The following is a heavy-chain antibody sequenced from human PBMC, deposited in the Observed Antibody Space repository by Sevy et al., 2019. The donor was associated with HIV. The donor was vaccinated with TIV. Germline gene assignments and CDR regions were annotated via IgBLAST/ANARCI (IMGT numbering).Heavy chain of an antibody. V-gene: IGHV3-30*18. CDR3: AKEGYYYDSRSSDWFDP. Sequence: GGSLRLSCAASGFNFSPYDMHWVRQGPGKGLEWVATVSSDGTTRSYVDSIKGRFSLSRDNSKNTLYLQMNNLTPEDTAVYYCAKEGYYYDSRSSDWFDPWGPGALVTVSS. CDR2: VSSDGTTR. CDR1: GFNFSPYD. D-gene: IGHD3-22*01. J-gene: IGHJ5*02.